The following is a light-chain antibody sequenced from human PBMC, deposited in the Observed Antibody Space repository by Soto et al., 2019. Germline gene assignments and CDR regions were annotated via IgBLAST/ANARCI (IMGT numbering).Light chain of an antibody. V-gene: IGLV2-8*01. CDR3: SSYAGSNDRWV. CDR1: SSDIGAYNY. Sequence: QSALTQPPSASGSPGQSVTISCTGTSSDIGAYNYVSWYQQHPGKAPKLMIHEVSKRPSGVPDRFSGSKSGNTASLTFSGLQAEDEADYYCSSYAGSNDRWVFGGGTKLTVL. CDR2: EVS. J-gene: IGLJ3*02.